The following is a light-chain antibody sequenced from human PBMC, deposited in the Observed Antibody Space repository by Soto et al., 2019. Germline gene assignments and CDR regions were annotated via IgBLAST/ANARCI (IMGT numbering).Light chain of an antibody. V-gene: IGLV2-14*01. CDR1: SSDVGDYTY. CDR3: SSYSSSSIPYV. CDR2: DVA. J-gene: IGLJ1*01. Sequence: QSALTQPASVSGSPGQSITISCTGSSSDVGDYTYVSWYQQHPGKAPKLMIYDVANRPSGVSHRFSGSKSGNTASLTISGLQAEDEADYYCSSYSSSSIPYVFGTWTKLTVL.